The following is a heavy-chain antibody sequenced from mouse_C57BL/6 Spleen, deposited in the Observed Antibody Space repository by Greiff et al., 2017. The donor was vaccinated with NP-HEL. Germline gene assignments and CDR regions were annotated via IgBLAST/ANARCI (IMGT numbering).Heavy chain of an antibody. D-gene: IGHD1-1*01. J-gene: IGHJ4*01. Sequence: QVQLKQSGPGLVQPSQSLSITCTVSGFSLTSYGVHWVRQSPGKGLEWLGVIWRGGSTDYNAAFMSRLRITKDNSKSQVFFKMNSLQADDTAIYYCAKGGSSLHYAMDYWGQGTSVTVSS. CDR2: IWRGGST. CDR3: AKGGSSLHYAMDY. V-gene: IGHV2-5*01. CDR1: GFSLTSYG.